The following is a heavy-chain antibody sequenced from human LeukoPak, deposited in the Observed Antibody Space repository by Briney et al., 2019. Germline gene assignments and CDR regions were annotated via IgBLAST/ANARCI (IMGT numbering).Heavy chain of an antibody. J-gene: IGHJ4*02. CDR2: IIPIFGTA. CDR3: ARDSPASGSTLLDY. CDR1: GGTFSSYA. V-gene: IGHV1-69*13. Sequence: AAVTVSCKASGGTFSSYAISWVRQAPGQGLEWMGGIIPIFGTANYAQKFQGRVTITADESTSTAYMELSSLRSEDTAVYYCARDSPASGSTLLDYWGQGTLVTVSS. D-gene: IGHD3-10*01.